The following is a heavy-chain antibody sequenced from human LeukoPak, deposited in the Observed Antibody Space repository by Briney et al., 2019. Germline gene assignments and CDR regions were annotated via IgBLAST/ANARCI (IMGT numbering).Heavy chain of an antibody. V-gene: IGHV4-30-4*01. CDR3: ARDVRGYSYGIKYYFDY. D-gene: IGHD5-18*01. Sequence: PSETLSLTCTVSGGSISSDDYYWSWIRQPPGKGLEWIGYIYYSGSTYYNTSLKSRVTIPVDTSENQFSLKLSSVTAADTAVYYCARDVRGYSYGIKYYFDYWGQGTLVTVSS. CDR1: GGSISSDDYY. CDR2: IYYSGST. J-gene: IGHJ4*02.